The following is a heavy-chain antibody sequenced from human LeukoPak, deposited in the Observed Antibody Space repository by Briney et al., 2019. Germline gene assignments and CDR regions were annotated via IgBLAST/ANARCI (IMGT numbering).Heavy chain of an antibody. J-gene: IGHJ4*02. CDR3: ARTEYSSGYGTSYFDY. CDR1: GYTFTGYY. Sequence: ASVKVSCKASGYTFTGYYMHWVRQAPGQGLEWMGIINPSGGSTSYAQKFQGRVTMTRDMSTSTVYMELSSLRSEDTAVYYCARTEYSSGYGTSYFDYWGQGTLVTVSS. D-gene: IGHD6-19*01. CDR2: INPSGGST. V-gene: IGHV1-46*01.